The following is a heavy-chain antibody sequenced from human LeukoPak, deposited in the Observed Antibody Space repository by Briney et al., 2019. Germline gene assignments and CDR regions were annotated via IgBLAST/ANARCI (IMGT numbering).Heavy chain of an antibody. J-gene: IGHJ3*02. CDR1: GYTLTELS. CDR3: ATFIRGLSGYDYFAFDI. V-gene: IGHV1-24*01. D-gene: IGHD5-12*01. Sequence: GASVKVSCKVSGYTLTELSMHWVRQAPGKGLEWMGGFDPEDGETIYAQKFQGRVTMTEDTSTDTAYMELSSLRSEDTAVYYCATFIRGLSGYDYFAFDIWGQGTMVTVSS. CDR2: FDPEDGET.